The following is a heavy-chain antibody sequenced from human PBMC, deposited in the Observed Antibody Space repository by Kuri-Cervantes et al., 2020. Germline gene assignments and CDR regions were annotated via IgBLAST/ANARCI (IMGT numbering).Heavy chain of an antibody. CDR2: ISISENYI. Sequence: GESLKISCTASGFTFSTWNMNWVRQAPGKGLEWVSSISISENYIYYADSVKGRFTISRDNTKSTLHMQMNSLRAEDTAVYYCARFFGVSGVDYWGQGSLVTVSS. D-gene: IGHD3-10*02. V-gene: IGHV3-21*01. J-gene: IGHJ4*02. CDR1: GFTFSTWN. CDR3: ARFFGVSGVDY.